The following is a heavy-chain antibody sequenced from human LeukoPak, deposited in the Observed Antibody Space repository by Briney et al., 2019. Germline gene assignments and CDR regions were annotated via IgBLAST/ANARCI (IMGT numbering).Heavy chain of an antibody. J-gene: IGHJ4*02. CDR3: AKYYGSGSYYNVWVMDYFDY. D-gene: IGHD3-10*01. CDR2: INWDSRST. Sequence: GGSLRLSCAASGFTFDDYGMSWVRQAPGKGLEWVSGINWDSRSTGYADSVKGRFTISRDNSKNTLYLQMNSLRAEDTAVYYCAKYYGSGSYYNVWVMDYFDYWGQGTLVTVSS. V-gene: IGHV3-20*04. CDR1: GFTFDDYG.